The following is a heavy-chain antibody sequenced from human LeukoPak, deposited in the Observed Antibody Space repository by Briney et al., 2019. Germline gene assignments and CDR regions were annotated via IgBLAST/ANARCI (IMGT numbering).Heavy chain of an antibody. CDR3: ARDRGQHYGNYFDP. CDR2: INTNTGNP. V-gene: IGHV7-4-1*02. Sequence: ASVKVSCKASGYTFTTYNMNWVRQAPGQGLEWMGWINTNTGNPTYAQGFTGRFVFSLETSVTTAYLQISSLKAEDTAVYYCARDRGQHYGNYFDPWGQGTLVTVSS. CDR1: GYTFTTYN. D-gene: IGHD4-11*01. J-gene: IGHJ5*02.